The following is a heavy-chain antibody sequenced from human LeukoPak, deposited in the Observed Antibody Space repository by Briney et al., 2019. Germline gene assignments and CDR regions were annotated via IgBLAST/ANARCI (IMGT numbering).Heavy chain of an antibody. J-gene: IGHJ6*03. CDR1: GFTFSSYW. D-gene: IGHD6-25*01. Sequence: GGSLRLSRGASGFTFSSYWMSWLRQAPGKGLEWVANIKQDGSEKYYVDSVKGRFTISRDNAKNSLYLQMNSLRAEDTAVYYCARFSGSYYYMDVWGKGTTVTVSS. V-gene: IGHV3-7*01. CDR2: IKQDGSEK. CDR3: ARFSGSYYYMDV.